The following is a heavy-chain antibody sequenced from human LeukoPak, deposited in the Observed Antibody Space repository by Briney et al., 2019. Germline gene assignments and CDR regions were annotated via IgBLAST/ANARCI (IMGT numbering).Heavy chain of an antibody. CDR1: GGSISSGSYY. Sequence: SETVSHTYTVSGGSISSGSYYWSWIRQPAGKGLEWIGRIYATDSTNYNPSLKSRVTISVDTSKNQFSLELNSVTAADTAVYYCARGQNSYGNRYMDVWGKGTAVTVSS. J-gene: IGHJ6*03. V-gene: IGHV4-61*02. D-gene: IGHD5-18*01. CDR3: ARGQNSYGNRYMDV. CDR2: IYATDST.